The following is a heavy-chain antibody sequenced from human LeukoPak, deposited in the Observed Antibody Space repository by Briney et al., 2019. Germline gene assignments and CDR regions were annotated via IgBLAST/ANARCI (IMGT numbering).Heavy chain of an antibody. J-gene: IGHJ2*01. D-gene: IGHD4-17*01. CDR2: IYYSGST. Sequence: SETLSLTCTVSGGSISPYYWSWIRQPPGKGLEWIGYIYYSGSTNYNPSLKSRVTISVDTSKNQFSLKLSSVTAADTAVYYCARHMTMTTKDYWYFDLWGRGTLVTVSS. CDR3: ARHMTMTTKDYWYFDL. V-gene: IGHV4-59*08. CDR1: GGSISPYY.